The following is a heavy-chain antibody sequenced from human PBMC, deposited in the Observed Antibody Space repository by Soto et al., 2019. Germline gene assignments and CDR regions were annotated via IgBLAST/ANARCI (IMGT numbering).Heavy chain of an antibody. D-gene: IGHD1-1*01. V-gene: IGHV4-34*01. Sequence: QVQLQQWGAGLVKPSETLSLSCAVYGQSFSGHSWAWIRQPPGKGLEWIGEINESGSTYYNPSLKSRVTISTETSKNQVSLKLSSVSAADTAAYFCARGSGIVALPGELEDVKYDYWGQGTLVNVSS. J-gene: IGHJ4*02. CDR3: ARGSGIVALPGELEDVKYDY. CDR2: INESGST. CDR1: GQSFSGHS.